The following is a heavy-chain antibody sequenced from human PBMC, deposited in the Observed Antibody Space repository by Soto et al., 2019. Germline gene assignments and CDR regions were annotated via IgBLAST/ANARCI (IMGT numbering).Heavy chain of an antibody. D-gene: IGHD3-3*01. Sequence: SETLSLTCTVSGGSISSYYWSWIRQPPGKGLEWIGYIYYSGSTNYNPSLKSRVTISVDTSKNQFFLKLSSVTAADKAVYYCARGGAYYDFWSGPGGPFDPWGRGTRVTVSS. CDR3: ARGGAYYDFWSGPGGPFDP. J-gene: IGHJ5*02. V-gene: IGHV4-59*01. CDR1: GGSISSYY. CDR2: IYYSGST.